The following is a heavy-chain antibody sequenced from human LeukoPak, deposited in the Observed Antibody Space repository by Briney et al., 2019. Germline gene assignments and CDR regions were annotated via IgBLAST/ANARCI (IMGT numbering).Heavy chain of an antibody. Sequence: PGGSLRLSCAASGFTFSSYGMHWVRQAPGKGLEWVAVIWYDGSNKYYADSVKGRFTISRDNSKTTLYLQMNSLRAEDTAAYYCARDKTVVTPSWFDPWGQGTLVTVSS. CDR1: GFTFSSYG. J-gene: IGHJ5*02. CDR2: IWYDGSNK. D-gene: IGHD4-23*01. V-gene: IGHV3-33*01. CDR3: ARDKTVVTPSWFDP.